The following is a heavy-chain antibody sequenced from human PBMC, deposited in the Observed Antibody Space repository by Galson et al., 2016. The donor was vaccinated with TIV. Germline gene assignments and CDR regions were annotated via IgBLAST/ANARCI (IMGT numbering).Heavy chain of an antibody. Sequence: SVKVSCKASGGTFSSNVFNWVRLAPGQGLDWMGVITPLFPTTTYPQRFQGRVTITPDKSTSTAYMELSGLRSGDTAVYYCAVDRNTAFDTYPFYYGMADWGQGTTVIVSS. CDR2: ITPLFPTT. CDR1: GGTFSSNV. D-gene: IGHD5-18*01. CDR3: AVDRNTAFDTYPFYYGMAD. V-gene: IGHV1-69*06. J-gene: IGHJ6*02.